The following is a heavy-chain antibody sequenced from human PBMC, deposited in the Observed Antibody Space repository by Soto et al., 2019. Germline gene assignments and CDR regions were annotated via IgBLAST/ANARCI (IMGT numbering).Heavy chain of an antibody. CDR2: INHSGST. Sequence: PSETLSLTCAVYGGSFSGYYWSWIRQPPGKGLEWIGEINHSGSTNYNPSLKSRVTISVDTSKNQFSLKLSSVTAADTAVYYCARAGGRVGVVIIEGNWFDPWGQGTLVTVSS. V-gene: IGHV4-34*01. J-gene: IGHJ5*02. CDR3: ARAGGRVGVVIIEGNWFDP. CDR1: GGSFSGYY. D-gene: IGHD3-3*01.